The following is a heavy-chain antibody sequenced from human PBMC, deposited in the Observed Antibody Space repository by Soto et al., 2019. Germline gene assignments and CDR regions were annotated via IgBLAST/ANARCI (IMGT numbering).Heavy chain of an antibody. CDR2: ISAYNGNT. D-gene: IGHD1-7*01. CDR1: GYIFTSYG. V-gene: IGHV1-18*01. Sequence: ASVKVSCKASGYIFTSYGLSWVRPAPGQGLEWMGWISAYNGNTIYAQNPQGRVTMTTDTSTSTAYMELRSLKSDDTAIYYCIREAERDSVNYIPYWGQGTMVTVSS. CDR3: IREAERDSVNYIPY. J-gene: IGHJ4*02.